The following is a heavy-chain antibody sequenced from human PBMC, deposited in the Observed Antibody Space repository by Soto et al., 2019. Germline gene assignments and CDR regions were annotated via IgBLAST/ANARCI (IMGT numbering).Heavy chain of an antibody. D-gene: IGHD5-12*01. Sequence: QVQLVQSGAEVKKPGASVKVSCKASGYTFTSYAIHWVRQAPGQRLEWMGWINAGNGNTKYSQKFKGRVTLTRDTSASTAYKELSSLRYEDTAVYYCASNIVATGYFDYWGQGTLVTVSS. V-gene: IGHV1-3*01. CDR1: GYTFTSYA. CDR3: ASNIVATGYFDY. J-gene: IGHJ4*02. CDR2: INAGNGNT.